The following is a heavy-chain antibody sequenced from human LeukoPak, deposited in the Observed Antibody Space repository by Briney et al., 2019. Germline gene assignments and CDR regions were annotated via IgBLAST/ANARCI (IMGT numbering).Heavy chain of an antibody. V-gene: IGHV4-59*01. Sequence: SETPSLTCTVSGDSISSYYWSWMRQPPGKGLEWIGYIYFSGTTYYNPSLKSRVTISIDTSKNQFFLKMDSVTAADTAVYYCARSYDTGRSSFDYWGQGTLVTVSS. CDR1: GDSISSYY. D-gene: IGHD3-16*01. CDR2: IYFSGTT. CDR3: ARSYDTGRSSFDY. J-gene: IGHJ4*02.